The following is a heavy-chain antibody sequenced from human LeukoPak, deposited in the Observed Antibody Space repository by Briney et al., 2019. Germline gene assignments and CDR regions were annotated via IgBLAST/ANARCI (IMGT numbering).Heavy chain of an antibody. J-gene: IGHJ4*02. CDR2: ITSNGGST. D-gene: IGHD5-18*01. CDR3: AKDRYSYAFEYSDS. CDR1: GFTFSSYA. Sequence: GGSLRLSCSASGFTFSSYAMQWVRQAPGKGLEYVSAITSNGGSTYYADSVKGRFTVSRDNSKNTLSLQVSSLRTEDTAVYYCAKDRYSYAFEYSDSWGQGTLVTVSS. V-gene: IGHV3-64*04.